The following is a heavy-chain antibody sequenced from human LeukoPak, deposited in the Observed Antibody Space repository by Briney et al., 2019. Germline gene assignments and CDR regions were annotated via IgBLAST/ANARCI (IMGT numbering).Heavy chain of an antibody. CDR2: IYYSGST. V-gene: IGHV4-59*01. CDR1: GGSFSGYY. CDR3: ARGAVGGWVPPYYYYYGMDV. J-gene: IGHJ6*02. D-gene: IGHD3-10*01. Sequence: SETLSLTCAVYGGSFSGYYWSWIRQPPGKGLEWIGYIYYSGSTNYNPSLKSRVTISVDTSKNQFSLKLSSVTAADTAVYYCARGAVGGWVPPYYYYYGMDVWGQGTTVTVSS.